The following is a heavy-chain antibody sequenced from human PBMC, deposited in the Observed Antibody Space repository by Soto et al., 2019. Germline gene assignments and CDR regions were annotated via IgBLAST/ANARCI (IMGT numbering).Heavy chain of an antibody. CDR3: ATVVGAVPY. D-gene: IGHD1-26*01. J-gene: IGHJ4*02. Sequence: QIHLVQSGAEVKEPGASVKVSCKASGYTFTSYAISWVRQAPGQGLEWMGWLRAYNGNTNYAQKLQGRVTVTTDTPTDTASVELRSRRSGDTAVYYCATVVGAVPYWGQGTLVTVSS. V-gene: IGHV1-18*01. CDR1: GYTFTSYA. CDR2: LRAYNGNT.